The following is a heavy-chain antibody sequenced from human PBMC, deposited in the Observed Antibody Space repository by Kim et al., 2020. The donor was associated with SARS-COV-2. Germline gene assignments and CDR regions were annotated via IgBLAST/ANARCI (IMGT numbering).Heavy chain of an antibody. V-gene: IGHV4-59*01. J-gene: IGHJ4*02. CDR3: ARVGYSYGSYYFDY. Sequence: NPSLKSRVTISVDTSKNQFSLKLSSVTAADTAVYYCARVGYSYGSYYFDYWGQGTLVTVSS. D-gene: IGHD5-18*01.